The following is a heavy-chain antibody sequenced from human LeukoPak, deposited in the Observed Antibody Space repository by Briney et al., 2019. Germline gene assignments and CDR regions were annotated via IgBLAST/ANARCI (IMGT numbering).Heavy chain of an antibody. D-gene: IGHD6-13*01. CDR3: ARGAMFIAAAEPFDY. J-gene: IGHJ4*02. Sequence: GGSLRLSCAASGFTFSNYWMHWVRQAPGKGLVWVSRINSDGSSTSYADSVKGRFTISRDNAKNTLYLQMNSLRAEDTAVYYCARGAMFIAAAEPFDYWGQGPLVTVSS. CDR1: GFTFSNYW. V-gene: IGHV3-74*01. CDR2: INSDGSST.